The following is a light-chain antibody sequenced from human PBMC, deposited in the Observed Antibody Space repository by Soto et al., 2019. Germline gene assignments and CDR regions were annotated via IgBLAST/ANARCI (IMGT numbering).Light chain of an antibody. CDR1: SSDVGVYNY. CDR3: SSYTTSSTPV. V-gene: IGLV2-14*01. Sequence: QSVLTQPASVSGSPGQSITISCTGTSSDVGVYNYVSWYQQHPGKAPKLMIYEVSNRPSGVSNRFSGSKSGNTASLTISGLQAEDEADYYCSSYTTSSTPVFGGGTKLIVL. J-gene: IGLJ2*01. CDR2: EVS.